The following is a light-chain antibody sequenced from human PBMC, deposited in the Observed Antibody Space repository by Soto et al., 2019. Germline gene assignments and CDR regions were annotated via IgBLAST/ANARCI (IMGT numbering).Light chain of an antibody. Sequence: EIVLTQSPGTLSLYPGERATLSCRVSQRITSAYLAWYQQKPGQAPRLLIYGASMRATGIPDRFSGSGSGTDFTLTISRLEPEDFAVYYCQQCGSSSTFGQGTRLEIK. CDR2: GAS. CDR3: QQCGSSST. V-gene: IGKV3-20*01. CDR1: QRITSAY. J-gene: IGKJ5*01.